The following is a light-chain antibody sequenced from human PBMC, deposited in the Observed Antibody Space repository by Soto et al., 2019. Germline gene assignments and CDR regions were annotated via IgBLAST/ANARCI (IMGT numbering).Light chain of an antibody. Sequence: SALTQPASVSGSPGQSLTISCTGTSSDVGDYNYVSWYQQHPGKAPKLMIYEVSHRLSGVSNRFSGSKSGYTASLTISGLQDEDEADYYCSSYISNSIVVFGGGTKLTVL. CDR2: EVS. CDR3: SSYISNSIVV. J-gene: IGLJ2*01. CDR1: SSDVGDYNY. V-gene: IGLV2-14*01.